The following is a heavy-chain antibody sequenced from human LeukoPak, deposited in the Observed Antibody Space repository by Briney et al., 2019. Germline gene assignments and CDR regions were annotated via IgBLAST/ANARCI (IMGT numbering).Heavy chain of an antibody. D-gene: IGHD1-14*01. Sequence: PSETLSLTCAVSGYSISSGYYWGWIRQPPGKGLEWIGSIYHSGSTYYNPSLKSRVTISVDTSKNQFSLKLSSVTAADTAVYYCARDLSGILRNWFDPWGQGTLVTVSS. V-gene: IGHV4-38-2*02. J-gene: IGHJ5*02. CDR2: IYHSGST. CDR1: GYSISSGYY. CDR3: ARDLSGILRNWFDP.